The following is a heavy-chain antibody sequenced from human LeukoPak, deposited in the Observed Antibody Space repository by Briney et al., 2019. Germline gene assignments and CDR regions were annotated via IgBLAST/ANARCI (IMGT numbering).Heavy chain of an antibody. CDR1: GFTFSTYG. J-gene: IGHJ6*02. D-gene: IGHD1-7*01. CDR2: TSYDGTNK. CDR3: AKSTRVNSRDYGMDV. Sequence: GRSLRLSCAASGFTFSTYGMHWVRQAPGKGLEWVAGTSYDGTNKFYGDSVKGRFTISRDNSQNTLCLQMDSLRAEDTAVYYCAKSTRVNSRDYGMDVWGQGTTVTVFS. V-gene: IGHV3-30*18.